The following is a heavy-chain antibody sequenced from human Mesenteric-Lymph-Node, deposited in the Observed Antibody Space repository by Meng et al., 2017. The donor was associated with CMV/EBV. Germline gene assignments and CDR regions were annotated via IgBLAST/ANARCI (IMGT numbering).Heavy chain of an antibody. CDR1: RRFA. CDR3: ASPQYHYENSGYFAYDY. J-gene: IGHJ4*02. Sequence: RRFAITWLRQAPGQGVEWIGGLVPIFGTANYAQKFQGRVTITTDESTSTAYMDLSSLRSEDTAVYYCASPQYHYENSGYFAYDYWGQGTLVTVSS. D-gene: IGHD3-22*01. CDR2: LVPIFGTA. V-gene: IGHV1-69*05.